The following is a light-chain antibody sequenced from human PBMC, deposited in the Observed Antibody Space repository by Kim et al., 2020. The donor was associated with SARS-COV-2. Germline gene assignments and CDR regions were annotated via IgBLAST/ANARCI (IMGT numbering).Light chain of an antibody. CDR3: HHRSDWPRGA. CDR1: QSVSSY. J-gene: IGKJ5*01. Sequence: PGDRAPLSGRPSQSVSSYSACYQQKPGHPPRLLIYDASVRATGVPARFRGSGYGTDFTLTIDSLEPEDFVVYYCHHRSDWPRGAFGQGTRLEIK. CDR2: DAS. V-gene: IGKV3-11*01.